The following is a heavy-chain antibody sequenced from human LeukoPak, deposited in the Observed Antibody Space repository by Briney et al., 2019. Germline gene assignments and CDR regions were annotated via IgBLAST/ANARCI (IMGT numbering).Heavy chain of an antibody. V-gene: IGHV1-69*13. CDR2: IIPIFGTA. D-gene: IGHD1-1*01. CDR3: ARAATGSGGDYYYYMDV. Sequence: SVKVSCKASGGTFSSYAISWVRQAPGQGLEWMGGIIPIFGTANYAQKFQGRVTITADESTSTAYMELSSLRSEDTAVYYCARAATGSGGDYYYYMDVWGKGTTVTVSS. CDR1: GGTFSSYA. J-gene: IGHJ6*03.